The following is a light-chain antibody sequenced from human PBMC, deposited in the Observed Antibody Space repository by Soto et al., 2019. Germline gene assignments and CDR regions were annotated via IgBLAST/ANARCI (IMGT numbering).Light chain of an antibody. J-gene: IGKJ1*01. Sequence: EIVLTQSPGTLSLSPGDRAALSCRASHTISSNFLAWYQQKPGQAPSLLIYGGSTRATGIPDRFSGRGSETDFTLTISGLEPEDFATYYCQQADTFPWTFGQGTKVEIK. CDR3: QQADTFPWT. V-gene: IGKV3-20*01. CDR2: GGS. CDR1: HTISSNF.